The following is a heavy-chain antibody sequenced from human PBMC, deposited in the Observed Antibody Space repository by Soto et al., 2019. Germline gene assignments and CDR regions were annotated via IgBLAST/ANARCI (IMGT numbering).Heavy chain of an antibody. V-gene: IGHV6-1*01. D-gene: IGHD2-15*01. Sequence: QVQLQQSGPGLVKPSQTLSLTCAISGDSVSSNSAAWNWIRQSPSRGLEWLGRTYYRSKWYNDYEVSVKSRITINPDTSKNQFSLQLNSVSPEDTAVYYCARVSCSGGSCRESFDPWGQGTLVTVSS. CDR2: TYYRSKWYN. CDR1: GDSVSSNSAA. J-gene: IGHJ5*02. CDR3: ARVSCSGGSCRESFDP.